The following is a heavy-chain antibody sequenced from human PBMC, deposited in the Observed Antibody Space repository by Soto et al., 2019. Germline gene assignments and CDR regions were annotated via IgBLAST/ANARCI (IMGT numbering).Heavy chain of an antibody. V-gene: IGHV4-30-4*01. CDR3: ARLRWETENNWFDP. D-gene: IGHD1-26*01. Sequence: SETLSVTCTVSGGSISSGDHYWSWIRQPPGKGLEWMGYIYHSGSTHYNPSLNSRLTISIDTSTNRFSLNLTSVTAADTAVYFCARLRWETENNWFDPWGQGALVTVSS. J-gene: IGHJ5*02. CDR2: IYHSGST. CDR1: GGSISSGDHY.